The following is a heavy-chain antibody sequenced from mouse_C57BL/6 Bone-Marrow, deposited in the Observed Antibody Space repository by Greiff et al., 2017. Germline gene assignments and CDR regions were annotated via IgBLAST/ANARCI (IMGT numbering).Heavy chain of an antibody. CDR1: GYTFTDYY. Sequence: QVQLQQSGAELVRPGASVKLSCKASGYTFTDYYINWVKQRPGQGLEWIARIYPGSGNTYYNEKFKGKATLTAEKSSSTAYMQLSSLTSEDSAVYFCAREGEAYYYAMVYWGQGTSVTVSS. CDR3: AREGEAYYYAMVY. V-gene: IGHV1-76*01. J-gene: IGHJ4*01. CDR2: IYPGSGNT.